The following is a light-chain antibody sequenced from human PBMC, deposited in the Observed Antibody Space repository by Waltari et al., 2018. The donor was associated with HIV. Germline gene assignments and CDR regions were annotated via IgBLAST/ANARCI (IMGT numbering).Light chain of an antibody. Sequence: QSVLKQPPSVSAAPGQKVTISCSGGYSNLANNYVSWYQQVPGRAPRLLIYDNEQRPAGSPDGCSASKAGVSATLAITALQLVDEADYYGGTWDSSLSLYGFGTGTTVAVL. CDR2: DNE. CDR3: GTWDSSLSLYG. V-gene: IGLV1-51*01. J-gene: IGLJ1*01. CDR1: YSNLANNY.